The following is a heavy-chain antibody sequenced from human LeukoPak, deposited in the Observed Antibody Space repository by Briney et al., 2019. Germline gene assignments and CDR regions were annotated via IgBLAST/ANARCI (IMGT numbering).Heavy chain of an antibody. V-gene: IGHV4-34*01. CDR2: INHSGST. D-gene: IGHD2-15*01. J-gene: IGHJ5*02. CDR1: GGSFSGYY. Sequence: PSETLSLTCAVYGGSFSGYYWSWIRQPPGKGLEWIGEINHSGSTNYNPSLKSRVTISVDTSKNQFSLKLSSVTAADTAMYYCARARYCSGGSCYMWWFDPWGQGTLVTVSS. CDR3: ARARYCSGGSCYMWWFDP.